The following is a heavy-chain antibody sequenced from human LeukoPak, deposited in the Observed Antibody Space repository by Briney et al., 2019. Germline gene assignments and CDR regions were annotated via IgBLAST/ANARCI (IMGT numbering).Heavy chain of an antibody. V-gene: IGHV5-51*01. D-gene: IGHD3-22*01. CDR3: ARPQSPVVVITPGAFDI. CDR2: IYPGDSDT. J-gene: IGHJ3*02. Sequence: HGESLKISCQGSGYSFTSYWIGWVRQMPGKGLEWMGIIYPGDSDTRYSPSFQGQVTISADKSISTAYLQWSSLKASDTAMYYCARPQSPVVVITPGAFDIWGQGTMVTVSS. CDR1: GYSFTSYW.